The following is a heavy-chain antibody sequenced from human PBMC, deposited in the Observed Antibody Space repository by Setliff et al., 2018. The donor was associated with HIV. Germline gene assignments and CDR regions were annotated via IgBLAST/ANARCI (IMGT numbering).Heavy chain of an antibody. J-gene: IGHJ4*02. Sequence: GGSLRLSCAASGFTFSTSGMNWVRQAPGKGLEWVSYISSSSNTIYYADSVKGRFTISRDNAKNSLYLQMNSLRAEDTAVYYCARDREYYDSSGSYYFDYWGQGTLVTVSS. CDR2: ISSSSNTI. CDR3: ARDREYYDSSGSYYFDY. CDR1: GFTFSTSG. D-gene: IGHD3-22*01. V-gene: IGHV3-48*01.